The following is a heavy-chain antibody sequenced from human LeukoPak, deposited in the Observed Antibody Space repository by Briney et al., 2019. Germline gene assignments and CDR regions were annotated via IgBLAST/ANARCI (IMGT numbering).Heavy chain of an antibody. CDR2: ISSSSTI. Sequence: GGSLRLSCAASGFTFSSYIMNWVRQAPGKGLEWVSYISSSSTIYYADSVKGRFTISRDNAKNSLYLQMNSLRDEDTAVYYCARGSESYGDYTGDYWGQGTLVTVSS. D-gene: IGHD4-17*01. V-gene: IGHV3-48*02. CDR3: ARGSESYGDYTGDY. J-gene: IGHJ4*02. CDR1: GFTFSSYI.